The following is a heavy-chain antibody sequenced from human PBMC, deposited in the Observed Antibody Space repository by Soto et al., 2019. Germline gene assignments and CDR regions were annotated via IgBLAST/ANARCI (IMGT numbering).Heavy chain of an antibody. CDR1: GDSVSSNSAA. CDR3: ARDLRIAVAVYYYCMDV. D-gene: IGHD6-19*01. V-gene: IGHV6-1*01. J-gene: IGHJ6*02. CDR2: TYYRSKWYN. Sequence: SQTLSLTCAISGDSVSSNSAAWNWIRQSPSRGLEWLGRTYYRSKWYNDYAVSVKSRITINPDTSKNQFSLQLNSVTPEDTAVYYCARDLRIAVAVYYYCMDVWGQGTTVTSP.